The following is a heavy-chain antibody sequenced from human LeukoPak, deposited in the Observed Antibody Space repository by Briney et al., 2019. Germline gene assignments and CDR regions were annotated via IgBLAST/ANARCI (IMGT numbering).Heavy chain of an antibody. Sequence: GGSLRLSCAASGFPFSSYAMSWVRQAPGKGLEWVSGISGSGGSTYYADSVRGRFIISRDKSKKTVYLQMNSLRAEDTAVYYCSTGSGHAFDIWGRGTMVTVSS. D-gene: IGHD3-10*01. CDR1: GFPFSSYA. J-gene: IGHJ3*02. CDR3: STGSGHAFDI. V-gene: IGHV3-23*01. CDR2: ISGSGGST.